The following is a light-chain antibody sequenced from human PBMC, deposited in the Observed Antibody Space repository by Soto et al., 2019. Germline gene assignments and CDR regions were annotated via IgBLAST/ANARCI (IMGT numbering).Light chain of an antibody. CDR1: SSDIGNYNY. J-gene: IGLJ1*01. V-gene: IGLV2-14*01. Sequence: QSVLTQPASVSGSPGQSITISCTGTSSDIGNYNYVSRYQQHPGKAPKLMIYEVSNRPSGVSHRFSGSKSGNTASLTISGLQAEDEADYYCSSYTSSSTYVFGTGTKLTVL. CDR2: EVS. CDR3: SSYTSSSTYV.